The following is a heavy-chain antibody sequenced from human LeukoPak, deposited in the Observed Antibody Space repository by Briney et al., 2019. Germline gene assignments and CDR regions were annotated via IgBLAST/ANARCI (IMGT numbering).Heavy chain of an antibody. CDR2: ISAYNGNT. J-gene: IGHJ3*02. V-gene: IGHV1-18*01. CDR3: VRIDYSNAFGI. Sequence: ASVKVSCKASGYTFTSYGISWVRQAPGQGLEWMGWISAYNGNTNYAQKLQGRVTITGNTSISTAYMELSSLRSEDTAVYYCVRIDYSNAFGIWGQGTMVTVSS. D-gene: IGHD4-11*01. CDR1: GYTFTSYG.